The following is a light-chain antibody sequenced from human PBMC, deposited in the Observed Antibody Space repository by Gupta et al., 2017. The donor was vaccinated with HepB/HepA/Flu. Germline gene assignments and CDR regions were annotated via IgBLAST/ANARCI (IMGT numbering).Light chain of an antibody. CDR3: QQDGSSMP. J-gene: IGKJ5*01. CDR1: QSVSNKY. CDR2: DAS. Sequence: EILLTQSPVTLSVSPGERVTLSCRASQSVSNKYLEWSQQNPGQAPRLLLYDASSRAIGIPDRFSGSGCGTDFSLTSSRRETGDCAVYYGQQDGSSMPFGQGTQLEVK. V-gene: IGKV3-20*01.